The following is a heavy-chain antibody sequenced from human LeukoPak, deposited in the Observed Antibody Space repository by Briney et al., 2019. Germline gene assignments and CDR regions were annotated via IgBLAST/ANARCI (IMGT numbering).Heavy chain of an antibody. J-gene: IGHJ4*02. CDR1: GGSISSSSYY. CDR2: IYYRGST. Sequence: SETLSLTCTVSGGSISSSSYYWGWIRQPPGKGLEWIGSIYYRGSTYYNPSLKSRVTISVDTSKNQFSLKLSSVTAADTAVYYCARQRQQLVKRIDYWGQGTLVTVSS. V-gene: IGHV4-39*01. D-gene: IGHD6-13*01. CDR3: ARQRQQLVKRIDY.